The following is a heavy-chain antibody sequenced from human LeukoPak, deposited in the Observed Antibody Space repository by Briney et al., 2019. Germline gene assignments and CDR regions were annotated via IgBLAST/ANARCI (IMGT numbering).Heavy chain of an antibody. D-gene: IGHD3-9*01. CDR1: GYTFTSYY. CDR2: INPSGGST. Sequence: ASVKVSCKASGYTFTSYYMHWVRQAPGQGLEWMGIINPSGGSTSYAQKFQGRVTMTRDTSTSTVYMELSSLRSDDTAVYYCARTGYYFDSPANYRYDYWGQGTLVTVSS. V-gene: IGHV1-46*01. J-gene: IGHJ4*02. CDR3: ARTGYYFDSPANYRYDY.